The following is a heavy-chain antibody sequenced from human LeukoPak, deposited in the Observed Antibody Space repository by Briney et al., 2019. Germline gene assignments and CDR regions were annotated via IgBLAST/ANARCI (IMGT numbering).Heavy chain of an antibody. CDR2: ISGSGGST. CDR1: GFTFSSYA. D-gene: IGHD2-2*01. CDR3: ARGPASYCSSTSCSAFDI. V-gene: IGHV3-23*01. Sequence: QPGGSLRLSCAASGFTFSSYAMSWVHQAPGKGLEWVSAISGSGGSTYYADSVKGRFTISRDNSENTLYLQMNSLRAEDTAVYYCARGPASYCSSTSCSAFDIWGQGTMVTVSS. J-gene: IGHJ3*02.